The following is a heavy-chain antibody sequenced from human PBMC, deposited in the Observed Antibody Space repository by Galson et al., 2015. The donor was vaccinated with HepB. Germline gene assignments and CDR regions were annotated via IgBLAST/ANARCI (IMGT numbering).Heavy chain of an antibody. Sequence: SLRLSCAASGFTFSSYAMHWVRQAPGKGLEYISAISSNGGSTYYANSVKGRFTISRDNSKNTLYLQMGSLRAEDMAVYYCARVGAYSGSYYDYWGQGTLVTVSS. D-gene: IGHD1-26*01. V-gene: IGHV3-64*01. CDR2: ISSNGGST. CDR1: GFTFSSYA. CDR3: ARVGAYSGSYYDY. J-gene: IGHJ4*02.